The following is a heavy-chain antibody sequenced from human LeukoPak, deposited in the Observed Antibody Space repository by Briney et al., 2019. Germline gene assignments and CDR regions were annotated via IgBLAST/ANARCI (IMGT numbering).Heavy chain of an antibody. CDR3: AAFRIAAAGTLGRLDY. J-gene: IGHJ4*02. V-gene: IGHV4-34*01. CDR2: INHSGST. D-gene: IGHD6-13*01. CDR1: GGSFSGYY. Sequence: LETLSLTCAVYGGSFSGYYWSWIRQPPGKGLEWIGEINHSGSTNYNPSLKSRVTISVDTSKNQFSLKLSSVTAADTAVYYCAAFRIAAAGTLGRLDYWGQGTLVTVSS.